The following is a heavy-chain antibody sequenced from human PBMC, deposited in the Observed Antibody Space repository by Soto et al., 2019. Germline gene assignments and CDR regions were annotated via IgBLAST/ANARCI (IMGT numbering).Heavy chain of an antibody. CDR3: AVMAGLVVSDDYGLDV. V-gene: IGHV3-30-3*01. J-gene: IGHJ6*02. Sequence: QVHLVESGGGVVQPGRSLRLSCVASGFSFSDYSIHWVRQAPGKGLEWVAFISYDGDKKFFADSVKGRFNISRDNAKNTVYLQMSSLRSEDTAVFHCAVMAGLVVSDDYGLDVWGQGTTVTVSS. D-gene: IGHD2-21*01. CDR2: ISYDGDKK. CDR1: GFSFSDYS.